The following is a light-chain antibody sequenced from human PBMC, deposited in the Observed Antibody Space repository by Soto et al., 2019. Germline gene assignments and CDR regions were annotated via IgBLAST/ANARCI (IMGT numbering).Light chain of an antibody. J-gene: IGLJ1*01. Sequence: QSVLTQPASVSGSPGQSITISCTGTSSDVGSYNLVSWYQQHPGKAPKLVIYEVIKRPSGVSNRFSGSKSGNTASLTISRLQAEDEADYYCCSYAGSTSVFGTGTKVTVL. CDR1: SSDVGSYNL. CDR3: CSYAGSTSV. V-gene: IGLV2-23*02. CDR2: EVI.